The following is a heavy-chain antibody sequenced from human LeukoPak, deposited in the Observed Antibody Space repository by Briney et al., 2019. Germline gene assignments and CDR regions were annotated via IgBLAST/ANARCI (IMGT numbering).Heavy chain of an antibody. CDR1: GFTVSSNY. V-gene: IGHV3-66*01. J-gene: IGHJ4*02. D-gene: IGHD6-19*01. Sequence: GGSLRLSCAASGFTVSSNYMSWVRQAPGKGLEWVSVIYSGGSSYYADSVKGRFIISRDNSTNRLYLQMNSLGAEDTALYYCAREQGGWLNYWGQGTLVTVSS. CDR2: IYSGGSS. CDR3: AREQGGWLNY.